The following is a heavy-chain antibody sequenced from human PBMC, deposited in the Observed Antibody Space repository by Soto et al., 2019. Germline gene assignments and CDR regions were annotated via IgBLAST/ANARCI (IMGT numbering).Heavy chain of an antibody. CDR3: TTALGYCSGGSCYSINYFDY. V-gene: IGHV3-15*01. D-gene: IGHD2-15*01. Sequence: GGSLRLSCAASGFTFSNAWMSWVRQAPGKGLEWVGRIKSKTDGGTTDYAAPVKGRFTISRDVSKNTLYLQMNSLKTEDTAVYYCTTALGYCSGGSCYSINYFDYWGQGTLVTVSS. CDR2: IKSKTDGGTT. J-gene: IGHJ4*02. CDR1: GFTFSNAW.